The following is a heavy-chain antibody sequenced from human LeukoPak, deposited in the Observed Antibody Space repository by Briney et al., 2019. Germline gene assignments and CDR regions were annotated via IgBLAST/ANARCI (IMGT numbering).Heavy chain of an antibody. V-gene: IGHV4-34*01. CDR3: ARGLRVAVADH. CDR2: INHSGST. J-gene: IGHJ4*02. D-gene: IGHD6-19*01. Sequence: SETLSLTCTVSGDSPSSYYWTWIRQPPGKGLEWIGEINHSGSTNYNPSLKSRVTISVDTSKNQFSLKLSSVTAADTAVYYCARGLRVAVADHWGQGTLVTVSS. CDR1: GDSPSSYY.